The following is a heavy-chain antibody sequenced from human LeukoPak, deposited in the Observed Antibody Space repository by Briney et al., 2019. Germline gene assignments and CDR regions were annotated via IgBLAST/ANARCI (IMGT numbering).Heavy chain of an antibody. CDR2: ISSSSSSI. J-gene: IGHJ3*02. Sequence: PGGSLRLSCAASGFTFSSYSMNWVRQAPGKGLEWVSYISSSSSSIYYADSVKGRFTISRDNAKNSLYLQMNSMRAEDTAVYCCARAIDWDTGFGAFDIWGQGTMVTVSS. V-gene: IGHV3-48*01. D-gene: IGHD3-10*01. CDR1: GFTFSSYS. CDR3: ARAIDWDTGFGAFDI.